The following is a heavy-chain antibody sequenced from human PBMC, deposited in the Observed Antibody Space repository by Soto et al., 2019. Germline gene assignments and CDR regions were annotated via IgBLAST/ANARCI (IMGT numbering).Heavy chain of an antibody. CDR2: IIPIFGTA. Sequence: SVKVSCKASGGTFSSYAISWVRQAPGQGLEWMGGIIPIFGTANYAQKFQGRVTITADKSTSTAYMELSSLRSEDTAVYYCARDLGYYDSSGYPPAYYGMDVWGQGTTVTVSS. V-gene: IGHV1-69*06. CDR1: GGTFSSYA. J-gene: IGHJ6*02. CDR3: ARDLGYYDSSGYPPAYYGMDV. D-gene: IGHD3-22*01.